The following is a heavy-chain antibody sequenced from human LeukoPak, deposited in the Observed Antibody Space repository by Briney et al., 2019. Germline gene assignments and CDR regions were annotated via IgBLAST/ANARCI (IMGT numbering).Heavy chain of an antibody. Sequence: SKTLSLTCAVYGGSFSGYYWSWIRQPPGKGLEWIGEINHSGSTNYNPSLKSRVTISVDTSKNQFSLKLSSVTAADTAVYYCARPSGYSYGYFFYWGQGTLVTVS. CDR3: ARPSGYSYGYFFY. D-gene: IGHD5-18*01. CDR2: INHSGST. CDR1: GGSFSGYY. V-gene: IGHV4-34*01. J-gene: IGHJ4*02.